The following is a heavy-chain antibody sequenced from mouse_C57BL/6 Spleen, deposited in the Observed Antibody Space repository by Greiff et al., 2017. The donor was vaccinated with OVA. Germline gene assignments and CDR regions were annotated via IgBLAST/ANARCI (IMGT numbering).Heavy chain of an antibody. CDR1: GYTFTEYT. CDR2: FYPGSGSI. V-gene: IGHV1-62-2*01. D-gene: IGHD1-1*01. CDR3: GRHGATVVATAPFAY. Sequence: VQLQESGAELVKPGASVKLSCKASGYTFTEYTIHWVKQRSGQGLEWIGWFYPGSGSIKYNEKFKDKATLTADKSSRTASMARSSVTSEDSAVYCCGRHGATVVATAPFAYWGQGTLVTVSA. J-gene: IGHJ3*01.